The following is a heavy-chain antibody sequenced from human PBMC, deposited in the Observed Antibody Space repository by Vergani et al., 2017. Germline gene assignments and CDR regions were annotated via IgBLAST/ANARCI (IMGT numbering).Heavy chain of an antibody. Sequence: QVQLQESGPGLVKPSQTLSLTCTVSGGSISSGSYYWSWIRQPAGKGLEWIGRIYTSGSTNYNPSLKSRVTISVDTSKNQFSLKLSSVTAADTAVYYCARQMDGFDPWGQGTLVTVSS. CDR1: GGSISSGSYY. D-gene: IGHD5-24*01. CDR3: ARQMDGFDP. V-gene: IGHV4-61*02. J-gene: IGHJ5*02. CDR2: IYTSGST.